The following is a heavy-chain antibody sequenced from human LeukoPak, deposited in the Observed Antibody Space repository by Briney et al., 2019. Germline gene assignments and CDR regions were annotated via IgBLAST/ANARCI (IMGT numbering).Heavy chain of an antibody. CDR2: ISYDGTNK. D-gene: IGHD2-2*01. Sequence: GGSLRLSCAASGFAFSSYGMHWVRQAPGKGLEWVAVISYDGTNKYYADSVRGRFTISRDNSKNTLYLQMNSLRAEDTALYYCARAIVVIPAAIRYWGQGTLVTVSS. CDR3: ARAIVVIPAAIRY. CDR1: GFAFSSYG. V-gene: IGHV3-30*03. J-gene: IGHJ4*02.